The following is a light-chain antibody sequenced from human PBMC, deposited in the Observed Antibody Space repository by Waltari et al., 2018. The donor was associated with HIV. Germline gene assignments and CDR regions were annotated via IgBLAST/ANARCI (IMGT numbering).Light chain of an antibody. V-gene: IGLV1-47*01. CDR2: QDN. CDR1: RSNIERNY. Sequence: QSELTQSPSASGTPGQRITLSCSGSRSNIERNYVYWYKQFTGATPTVLIYQDNERPSGVPDRISGSKSGTSASLLISGLRSDDEADYYCAVWDESLDGWLFGGGTKLTVL. CDR3: AVWDESLDGWL. J-gene: IGLJ3*02.